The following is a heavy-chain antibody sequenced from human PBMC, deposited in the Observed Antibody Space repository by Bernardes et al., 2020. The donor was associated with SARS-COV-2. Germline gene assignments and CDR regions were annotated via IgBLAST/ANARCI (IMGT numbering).Heavy chain of an antibody. CDR1: RFALSYYS. Sequence: GRSLRLSCLASRFALSYYSIAWVRHAPSKVLEWVAFIPIEVNHKHYADSVKGRLTISRDTYENTLFLLMNSLRSDDTAVYYCARDSDCSSGHDYFDYWCQGTLVTVSA. CDR2: IPIEVNHK. D-gene: IGHD3-3*01. CDR3: ARDSDCSSGHDYFDY. J-gene: IGHJ4*02. V-gene: IGHV3-30*02.